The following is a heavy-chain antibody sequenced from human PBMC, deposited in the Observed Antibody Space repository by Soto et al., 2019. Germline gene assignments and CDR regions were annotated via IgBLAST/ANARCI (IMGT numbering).Heavy chain of an antibody. Sequence: QVQLVQSGAEVKKPGSSVKVSCKVSGGTFSSYTFTWVRQAPGQGLEWMGRIIPILNITNYAQKFQGRVTIIADKSTSTPYMELSSLRSEDTAVYYCAREAGAGTVVYYYMDVWDKGTTVTVSS. J-gene: IGHJ6*03. CDR3: AREAGAGTVVYYYMDV. V-gene: IGHV1-69*08. CDR2: IIPILNIT. CDR1: GGTFSSYT. D-gene: IGHD2-15*01.